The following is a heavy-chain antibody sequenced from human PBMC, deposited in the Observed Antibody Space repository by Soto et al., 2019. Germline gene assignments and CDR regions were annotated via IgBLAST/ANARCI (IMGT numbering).Heavy chain of an antibody. D-gene: IGHD3-10*01. Sequence: QVQLVESGGGVVQPGRSLRLSCAASGFTLSGSPMHWVRQAPGKGLEWVAFISSDGTHKYYSDPVKGRFTISRDDSKNTLYLQMISLRVEDTAVFYCAKADEKYGSGSHIDYWGQGTLVTVSS. CDR1: GFTLSGSP. V-gene: IGHV3-30-3*01. CDR3: AKADEKYGSGSHIDY. J-gene: IGHJ4*02. CDR2: ISSDGTHK.